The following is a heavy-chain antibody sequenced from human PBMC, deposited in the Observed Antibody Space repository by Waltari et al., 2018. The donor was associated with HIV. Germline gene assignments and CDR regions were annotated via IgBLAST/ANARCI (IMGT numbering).Heavy chain of an antibody. CDR2: IRSKTYGGTT. V-gene: IGHV3-49*04. Sequence: EVQLVESGGGLVTPGRSLRLSCAALGFGFVDHTMSWVRQASGKGLEWVGFIRSKTYGGTTEYAASVKGRFTISRDDSKSIAYLQMNSLKTEDTAVYYCTKAVAGFYYFDYWGQGTQVTVSS. CDR1: GFGFVDHT. D-gene: IGHD6-19*01. J-gene: IGHJ4*02. CDR3: TKAVAGFYYFDY.